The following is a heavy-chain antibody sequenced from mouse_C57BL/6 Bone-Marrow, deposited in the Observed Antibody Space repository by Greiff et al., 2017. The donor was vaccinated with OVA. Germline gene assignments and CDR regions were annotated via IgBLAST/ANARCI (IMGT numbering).Heavy chain of an antibody. Sequence: EVQLVESGGGLVQPGGSLKLSCAASGFTFSDYYMYWVRQTPEKRLEWVAYISNGGGSTYYPDTVKGRFTISRDNAKNTLYLQMSRLKSEDTAMYYCASLSKSFAYWGQGTLVTVSA. J-gene: IGHJ3*01. CDR3: ASLSKSFAY. CDR2: ISNGGGST. CDR1: GFTFSDYY. V-gene: IGHV5-12*01. D-gene: IGHD6-2*01.